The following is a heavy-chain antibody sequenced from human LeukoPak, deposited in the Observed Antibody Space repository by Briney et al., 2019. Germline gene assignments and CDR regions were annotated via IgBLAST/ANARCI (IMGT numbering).Heavy chain of an antibody. D-gene: IGHD3-10*01. CDR1: GYTFTNYA. CDR2: ISAYNGNT. J-gene: IGHJ4*02. CDR3: AREPISSGTFYPRSDL. Sequence: GASVKVSCKASGYTFTNYAVSWVRQAPGQGLEWMGWISAYNGNTRYTQKLQGRVTMTTDTSTSTAYMELRSLTSDDTAVYYCAREPISSGTFYPRSDLWGQGTLVTVSS. V-gene: IGHV1-18*04.